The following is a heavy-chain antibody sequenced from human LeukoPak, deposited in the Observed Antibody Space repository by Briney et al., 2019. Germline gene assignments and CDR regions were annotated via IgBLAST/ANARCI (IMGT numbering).Heavy chain of an antibody. CDR2: ISWNSGSI. CDR3: AKDMAHAGYSSGWYGGFDI. V-gene: IGHV3-9*01. Sequence: GGSLRLSCAASGFTFDDYAMHWVRQAPGKGLEWVSGISWNSGSIGYADSVKGRFTISRDNAKNSLYLQMNSLRAEDTALYYCAKDMAHAGYSSGWYGGFDIWGQGTMVTVSS. D-gene: IGHD6-19*01. CDR1: GFTFDDYA. J-gene: IGHJ3*02.